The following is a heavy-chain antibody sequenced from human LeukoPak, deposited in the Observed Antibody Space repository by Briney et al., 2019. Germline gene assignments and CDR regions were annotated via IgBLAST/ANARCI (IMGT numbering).Heavy chain of an antibody. J-gene: IGHJ4*02. V-gene: IGHV3-21*01. CDR3: ARYEYSYGSTPHDY. Sequence: AESLRLSCAASTFTFSSYSMNWVRQAQGKVREWDSSISSRSTYIYYADSVKGRFTISRDNAKNPLYRQMDSLRATDTAVYYCARYEYSYGSTPHDYWGQGTLVTVSS. CDR2: ISSRSTYI. D-gene: IGHD5-18*01. CDR1: TFTFSSYS.